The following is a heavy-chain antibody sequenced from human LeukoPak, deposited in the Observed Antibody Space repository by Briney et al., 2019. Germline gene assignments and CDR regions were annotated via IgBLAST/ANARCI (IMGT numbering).Heavy chain of an antibody. Sequence: ASVKVSCKASGYTFTSYSISWVRQAPGQGLEWMGWISAYNGNTNYAQKLQGRVTMTTDTSTSTAYMELRSLRSDDTAVYYCARNYCSSTSCTVDYYYGMDVWGQGTTVTVSS. D-gene: IGHD2-2*01. V-gene: IGHV1-18*01. CDR1: GYTFTSYS. J-gene: IGHJ6*02. CDR3: ARNYCSSTSCTVDYYYGMDV. CDR2: ISAYNGNT.